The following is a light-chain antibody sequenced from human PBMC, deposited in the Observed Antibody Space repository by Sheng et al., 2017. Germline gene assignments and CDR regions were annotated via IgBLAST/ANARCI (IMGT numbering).Light chain of an antibody. CDR1: QGISSY. J-gene: IGKJ3*01. CDR3: QQYEDLPPFS. CDR2: SAS. V-gene: IGKV1-9*01. Sequence: DIQLTQSPSSLSASVGDRVTITCRASQGISSYLAWYQQKPGKAPKLLIYSASTLQSGVPSRFSGSGSGTDFRLVINSLQPEDFATYYCQQYEDLPPFSFGPGTRVDFK.